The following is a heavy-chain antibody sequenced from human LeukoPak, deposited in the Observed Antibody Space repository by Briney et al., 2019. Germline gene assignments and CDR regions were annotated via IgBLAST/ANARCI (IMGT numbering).Heavy chain of an antibody. D-gene: IGHD2-15*01. CDR3: ARESSVTATY. CDR2: ISYSGST. CDR1: GGSFTPYY. V-gene: IGHV4-59*12. J-gene: IGHJ4*02. Sequence: PSETLSLTCTVSGGSFTPYYWSWIRQPPGKGLEWIGHISYSGSTNYNPSLKSRVTISVDTSNDQFSLELTSVTAADTAVYYCARESSVTATYWGQGTLVIVSS.